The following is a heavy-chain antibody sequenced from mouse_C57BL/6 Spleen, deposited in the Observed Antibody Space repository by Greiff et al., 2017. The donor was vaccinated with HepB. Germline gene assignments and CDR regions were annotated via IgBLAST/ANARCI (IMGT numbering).Heavy chain of an antibody. CDR2: IDPETGGT. J-gene: IGHJ4*01. Sequence: VQRVESGAELVRPGASVTLSCKASGYTFTDYEMHWVKQTPVHGLEWIGAIDPETGGTAYNQKFKGKAILTADKSSSTAYMELRSLTSEDSAVYYCLTGRDYAMDYWGQGTSVTVSS. CDR3: LTGRDYAMDY. V-gene: IGHV1-15*01. D-gene: IGHD4-1*01. CDR1: GYTFTDYE.